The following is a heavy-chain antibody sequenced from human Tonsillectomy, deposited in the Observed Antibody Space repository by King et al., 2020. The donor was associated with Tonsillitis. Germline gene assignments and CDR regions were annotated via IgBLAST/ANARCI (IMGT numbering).Heavy chain of an antibody. D-gene: IGHD3-16*01. CDR1: GGSFSGYY. CDR3: ARGRRGGYVSRQHRSGNWFDP. CDR2: INHSGST. J-gene: IGHJ5*02. V-gene: IGHV4-34*01. Sequence: VQLQQWGAGLLKPSETLSLTCAVYGGSFSGYYWSWIRQPPGKGLEWIGEINHSGSTNYNPSLKSRVTVSVDTSKNQFSLKLSSVTAADTAVYYCARGRRGGYVSRQHRSGNWFDPWGQGTLVTVSS.